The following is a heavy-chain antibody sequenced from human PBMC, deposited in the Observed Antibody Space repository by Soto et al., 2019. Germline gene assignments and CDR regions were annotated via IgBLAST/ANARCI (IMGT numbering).Heavy chain of an antibody. CDR1: GGSISSGGYS. Sequence: SETLSLTCVVSGGSISSGGYSWNWIRQSPGKGLEWIGYIYHSGSTYYNPFLKSRVTLSVDRSKNQFSLKLSAVTAADTAVYYCARFTIPGGFDPWGQGTLVTVSS. CDR3: ARFTIPGGFDP. V-gene: IGHV4-30-2*06. CDR2: IYHSGST. J-gene: IGHJ5*02. D-gene: IGHD2-21*01.